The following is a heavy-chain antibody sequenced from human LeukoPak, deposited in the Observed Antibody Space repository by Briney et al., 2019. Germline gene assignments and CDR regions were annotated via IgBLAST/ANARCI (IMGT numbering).Heavy chain of an antibody. D-gene: IGHD3-22*01. Sequence: ASVKVSCKASGGTFSSYAISWVRQAPGQGLEWMGGIIPIFGTANYAQKFQGRVTITTDESTSTAYMELSSLRSEDTAVYYCARDGETMIVAKDSAFDIWGQGTMVTVSS. J-gene: IGHJ3*02. V-gene: IGHV1-69*05. CDR2: IIPIFGTA. CDR1: GGTFSSYA. CDR3: ARDGETMIVAKDSAFDI.